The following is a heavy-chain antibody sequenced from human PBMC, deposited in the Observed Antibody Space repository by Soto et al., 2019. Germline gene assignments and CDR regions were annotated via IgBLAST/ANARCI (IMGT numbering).Heavy chain of an antibody. J-gene: IGHJ4*02. Sequence: EVQLVESGGGLVKPGGSLRLSCAASGFTFSPYSINWVRQAPGKGLEWVSSISSSSSYIYYADSVKGRFTISRDNARSSLYLQMNSLRAEDTAVYYCARSSLGILRFLEWSFDYWGQGTLVTVSS. D-gene: IGHD3-3*01. CDR1: GFTFSPYS. CDR2: ISSSSSYI. CDR3: ARSSLGILRFLEWSFDY. V-gene: IGHV3-21*01.